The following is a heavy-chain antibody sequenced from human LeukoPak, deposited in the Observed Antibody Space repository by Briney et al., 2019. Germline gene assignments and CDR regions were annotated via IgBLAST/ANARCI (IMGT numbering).Heavy chain of an antibody. J-gene: IGHJ4*02. CDR1: GYTFTGYY. CDR2: IIPIFGTA. D-gene: IGHD3-22*01. V-gene: IGHV1-69*06. Sequence: SVKVSCKASGYTFTGYYMHWVRQAPGQGLEWMGGIIPIFGTANYAQKFQGRVTITADKSTSTAYMELSSLRSDDTAVYYCARSLGYYYDSTGSQGDYWGQGTLVTVSS. CDR3: ARSLGYYYDSTGSQGDY.